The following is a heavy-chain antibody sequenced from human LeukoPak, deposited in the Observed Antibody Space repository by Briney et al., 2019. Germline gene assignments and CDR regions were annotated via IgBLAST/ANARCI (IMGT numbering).Heavy chain of an antibody. CDR2: ISAYSGNT. CDR1: GYTFTSYG. J-gene: IGHJ4*02. D-gene: IGHD6-19*01. CDR3: AGGQAVAGTPYYFDY. Sequence: ASVKVSCEASGYTFTSYGISWVRQAPGQGLEWMGWISAYSGNTNYAQKLQGRVTMTTDTSTSTAYMELRSLRSDDTAVYYCAGGQAVAGTPYYFDYWGQGTLVTVSS. V-gene: IGHV1-18*01.